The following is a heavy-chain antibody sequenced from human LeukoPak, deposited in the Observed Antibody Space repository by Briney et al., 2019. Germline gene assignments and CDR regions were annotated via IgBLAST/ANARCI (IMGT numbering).Heavy chain of an antibody. V-gene: IGHV3-30*03. D-gene: IGHD3-9*01. Sequence: GRSLRLSCAASGFTFSSYGMHWVRQAPGKGLEWVAVISYDGSNKYYADSVKGRFTISRDNSKNTLYLQMNSLRAEDTAVYYCASRYGLDAFDIWGQGTMVTVSS. CDR2: ISYDGSNK. CDR3: ASRYGLDAFDI. CDR1: GFTFSSYG. J-gene: IGHJ3*02.